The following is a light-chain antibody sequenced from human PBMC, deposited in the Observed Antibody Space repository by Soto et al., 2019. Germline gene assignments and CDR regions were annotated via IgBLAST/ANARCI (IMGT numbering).Light chain of an antibody. CDR2: LNSDGSH. J-gene: IGLJ2*01. V-gene: IGLV4-69*01. CDR1: SGHSSYA. Sequence: QSVLTQSPSASASLGASVKLTCTLSSGHSSYAIAWHQQQPEKGPRYLMKLNSDGSHSKGDGIPDRFSGSSSGAERYLTISSLQYDDEADYYCQTWGTDIVVFGGGTKVTVL. CDR3: QTWGTDIVV.